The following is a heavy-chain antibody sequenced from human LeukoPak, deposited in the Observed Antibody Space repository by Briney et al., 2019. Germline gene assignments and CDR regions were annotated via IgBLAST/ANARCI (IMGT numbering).Heavy chain of an antibody. Sequence: TGGSLRLSCAASGFSFSSYSMNWVRQAPGKGLEWISYISGSSGTIYYADSVKGRFTIFRDNVKTSLYLQMDSLRDEDTAVYYCAKVGGRPSPEPVYWYFGLWGRGTLVTVSS. CDR1: GFSFSSYS. D-gene: IGHD1-14*01. CDR2: ISGSSGTI. CDR3: AKVGGRPSPEPVYWYFGL. V-gene: IGHV3-48*02. J-gene: IGHJ2*01.